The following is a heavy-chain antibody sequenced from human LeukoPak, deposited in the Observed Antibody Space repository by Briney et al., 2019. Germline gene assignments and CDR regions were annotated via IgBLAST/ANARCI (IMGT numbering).Heavy chain of an antibody. CDR2: INPDNGDT. Sequence: GASVKVSCKASGYIFTGYYMHWVRQAPGQGLEWMGWINPDNGDTSYAQMFQGRVTITRDTSISTAYMALSRLRSDDTAVYYCARGQRSRSYYYDSSGYPVGWYFDLWGRGTLVTVSS. CDR1: GYIFTGYY. CDR3: ARGQRSRSYYYDSSGYPVGWYFDL. D-gene: IGHD3-22*01. J-gene: IGHJ2*01. V-gene: IGHV1-2*02.